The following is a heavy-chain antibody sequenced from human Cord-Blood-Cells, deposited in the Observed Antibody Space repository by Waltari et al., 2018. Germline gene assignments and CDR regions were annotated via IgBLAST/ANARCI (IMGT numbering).Heavy chain of an antibody. CDR3: ARVPVVGATGPPSVAFDI. J-gene: IGHJ3*02. Sequence: QVQLVQSGAEVKKPGASVKVSCKASGYTFTSYDINWVRQATGHGLEWMGWMNPNSGNTGYAQKFQGRVTMTRNTSISTAYMELSSLRSEDTAVYYCARVPVVGATGPPSVAFDIWGQGTMVTVSS. D-gene: IGHD1-26*01. CDR2: MNPNSGNT. CDR1: GYTFTSYD. V-gene: IGHV1-8*01.